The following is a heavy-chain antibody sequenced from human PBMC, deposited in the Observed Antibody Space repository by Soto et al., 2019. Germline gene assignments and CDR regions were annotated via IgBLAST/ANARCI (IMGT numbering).Heavy chain of an antibody. CDR2: IWYDGSNK. J-gene: IGHJ6*02. CDR3: ARDWNYYDSSGYRRYYYYYGMDV. D-gene: IGHD3-22*01. CDR1: GFTFSSYG. Sequence: GGSLRLSCAASGFTFSSYGMHWVRQAPGKGLEWVAVIWYDGSNKYYADSVKGRFTISRDNSKNTLYLQMNSLRAEDTAVYYCARDWNYYDSSGYRRYYYYYGMDVWGQGTTVTVSS. V-gene: IGHV3-33*01.